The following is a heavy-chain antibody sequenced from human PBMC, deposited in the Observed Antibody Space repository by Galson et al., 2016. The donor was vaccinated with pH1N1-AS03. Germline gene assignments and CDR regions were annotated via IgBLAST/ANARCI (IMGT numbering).Heavy chain of an antibody. D-gene: IGHD3-3*01. J-gene: IGHJ5*02. Sequence: SLRLSCATSGFTFSSYAMFWVRQAPGKGLEWVSSISGSGISTYYADSVKGRFTISRDNSRNTVYLQMNGLRVEDTATYYCAKDQSHIIPLSGALSWGQGTLVTVSS. CDR1: GFTFSSYA. CDR2: ISGSGIST. V-gene: IGHV3-23*01. CDR3: AKDQSHIIPLSGALS.